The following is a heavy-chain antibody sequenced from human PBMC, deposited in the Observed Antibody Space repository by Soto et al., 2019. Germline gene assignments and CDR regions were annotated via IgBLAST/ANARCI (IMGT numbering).Heavy chain of an antibody. CDR2: IWYDGSNK. Sequence: QVQLVESGGGVVQPGRSLRLSCAASGFTFSSYGMHWVRQAPVKGLEWVAVIWYDGSNKYYADSVKGRFTISRDNSKNTLYLQMNSLRAEDTAVYYCARGEYSSSSPDYWGQGTLVTVSS. CDR1: GFTFSSYG. V-gene: IGHV3-33*01. D-gene: IGHD6-6*01. J-gene: IGHJ4*02. CDR3: ARGEYSSSSPDY.